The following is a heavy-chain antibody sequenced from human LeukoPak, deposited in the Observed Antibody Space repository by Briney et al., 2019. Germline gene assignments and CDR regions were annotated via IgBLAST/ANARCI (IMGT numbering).Heavy chain of an antibody. Sequence: GGSLGLSCAATGFTFSRYGMSWVLQSPGKGLEWVSAIIARSSSNDHADSEKGRITISRDNSKNTLYLQLNSLRVDDTAVYYCARYCTNTNCLPNYYGMDVWGQGTTVTVSS. D-gene: IGHD2-2*01. J-gene: IGHJ6*02. V-gene: IGHV3-23*01. CDR2: IIARSSSN. CDR1: GFTFSRYG. CDR3: ARYCTNTNCLPNYYGMDV.